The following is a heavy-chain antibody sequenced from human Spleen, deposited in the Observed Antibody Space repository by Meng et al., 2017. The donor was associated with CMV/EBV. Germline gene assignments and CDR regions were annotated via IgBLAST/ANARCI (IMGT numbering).Heavy chain of an antibody. V-gene: IGHV3-30*02. CDR1: GFAFSNYG. CDR2: IRFDVSNK. D-gene: IGHD3-16*01. J-gene: IGHJ4*02. Sequence: GESLKISCTASGFAFSNYGMHWVRQAPGKGLEWVAFIRFDVSNKYYADSVKGRFTISRDKSKNTLYLQMSSLRAEDTAVYYCAKGGKDYGDFWGQGTLVTVSS. CDR3: AKGGKDYGDF.